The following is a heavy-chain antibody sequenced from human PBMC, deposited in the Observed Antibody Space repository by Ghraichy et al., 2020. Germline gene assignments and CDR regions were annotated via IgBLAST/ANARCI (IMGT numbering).Heavy chain of an antibody. J-gene: IGHJ5*02. V-gene: IGHV1-8*01. CDR2: MNPNSGNT. CDR1: GYTFTSYD. D-gene: IGHD3-3*01. CDR3: ARASYDFWSGYLNWFDP. Sequence: ASVKVSCKASGYTFTSYDINWVRQATGQGLEWMGWMNPNSGNTGYAQKFQGRVTVTRNTSISTAYMELSSLRSEDTAVYYCARASYDFWSGYLNWFDPWGQGTLVTVSS.